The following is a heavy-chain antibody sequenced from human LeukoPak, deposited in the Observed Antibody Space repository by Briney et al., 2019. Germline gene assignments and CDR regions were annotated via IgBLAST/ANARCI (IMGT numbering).Heavy chain of an antibody. CDR1: GGSISSGGYY. CDR3: ARGKATAGLYYFDY. Sequence: SQTLSLTCTVSGGSISSGGYYWSWIRQHPGKGLEWIGYIYYSGSTYYNPSLKSRVTISVDTSKNQFSLKLSSVTAADTAVYYCARGKATAGLYYFDYWGQGTLVTVSS. D-gene: IGHD6-13*01. CDR2: IYYSGST. J-gene: IGHJ4*02. V-gene: IGHV4-31*03.